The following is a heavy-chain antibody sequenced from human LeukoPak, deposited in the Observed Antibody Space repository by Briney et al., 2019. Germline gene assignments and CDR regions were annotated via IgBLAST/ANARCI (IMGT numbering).Heavy chain of an antibody. CDR3: ARRDYGHDY. J-gene: IGHJ4*02. CDR1: GGSISSYY. V-gene: IGHV4-59*08. D-gene: IGHD4/OR15-4a*01. CDR2: IYYSGST. Sequence: SETLSLTCTVSGGSISSYYWSWIRQPPGKGLEWIGYIYYSGSTNYNPSPKSRVTISVDTSKNQFSLKLSPVTAADTAVYYCARRDYGHDYWGQGTLVTVSS.